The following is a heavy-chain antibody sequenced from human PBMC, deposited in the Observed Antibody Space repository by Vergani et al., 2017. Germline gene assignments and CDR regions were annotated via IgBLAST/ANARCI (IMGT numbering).Heavy chain of an antibody. Sequence: QVQLQQWGAGLLKPSETLSLTCAVYGGSFSGYYWSWIRQPPGKGLEWIGEINHSGSTNYNPSLKSRVTISLDTSKNQFSLKLSSVTAADTAVYFCASHCAVEWLVKLGWFDPWGQGILVTVSS. CDR1: GGSFSGYY. CDR2: INHSGST. CDR3: ASHCAVEWLVKLGWFDP. J-gene: IGHJ5*02. D-gene: IGHD6-19*01. V-gene: IGHV4-34*01.